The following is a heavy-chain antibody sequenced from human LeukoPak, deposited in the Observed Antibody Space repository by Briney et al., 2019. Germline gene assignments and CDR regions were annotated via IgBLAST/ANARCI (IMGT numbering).Heavy chain of an antibody. CDR2: ISAYNGNT. D-gene: IGHD3-3*01. CDR3: ARGAQDYDCWSGYSSYFDY. J-gene: IGHJ4*02. V-gene: IGHV1-18*01. Sequence: ASVKVSCKASRYTFTSYGISWVRQAPGQGVEWMGWISAYNGNTNCAQKLQGRVTMTTDTSTSTAYMELRSLRSDDTAVYYCARGAQDYDCWSGYSSYFDYWGQGTLVTVSS. CDR1: RYTFTSYG.